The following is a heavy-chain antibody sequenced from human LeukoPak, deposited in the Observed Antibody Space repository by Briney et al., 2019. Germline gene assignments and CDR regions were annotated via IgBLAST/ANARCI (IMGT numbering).Heavy chain of an antibody. D-gene: IGHD3-22*01. J-gene: IGHJ4*02. Sequence: GGSLRLSCAASGFTFSSYAMSWVRQAPGKGLEWVSAISGSGGSTYYADSVEGRFTISRDNSKNTLYLQMNSLRAEDTAVYCCAKDLRNYYDSSGYYSFDYWGQGTLVTVSS. CDR2: ISGSGGST. CDR1: GFTFSSYA. V-gene: IGHV3-23*01. CDR3: AKDLRNYYDSSGYYSFDY.